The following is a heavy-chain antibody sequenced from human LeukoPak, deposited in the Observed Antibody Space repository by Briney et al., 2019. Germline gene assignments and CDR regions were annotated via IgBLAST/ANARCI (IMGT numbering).Heavy chain of an antibody. CDR2: IIPIFGTA. D-gene: IGHD2-15*01. V-gene: IGHV1-69*13. CDR3: ARGGRVVAATTPYNWFDP. CDR1: GGTFSSYA. Sequence: ASVKVSCKASGGTFSSYAISWVRQAPGQGLEWMGGIIPIFGTANYAQKFQGRVTITADESTSTAYMELSSLRSEDTAVYYCARGGRVVAATTPYNWFDPCGQGTLVTVSS. J-gene: IGHJ5*02.